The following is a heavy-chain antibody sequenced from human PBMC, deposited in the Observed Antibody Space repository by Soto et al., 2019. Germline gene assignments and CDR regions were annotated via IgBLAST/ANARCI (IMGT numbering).Heavy chain of an antibody. CDR3: ARSTVTTSDFDP. D-gene: IGHD4-17*01. CDR2: ISSSSSYT. Sequence: GGSLRLSCAASGFTISDYYMSWIRQAPGKGLEWVSCISSSSSYTNYADSVKGRFTISRDNAKNSLYLQMNSLRAEDTAVYYCARSTVTTSDFDPWGQGTLVTVSS. CDR1: GFTISDYY. V-gene: IGHV3-11*06. J-gene: IGHJ5*02.